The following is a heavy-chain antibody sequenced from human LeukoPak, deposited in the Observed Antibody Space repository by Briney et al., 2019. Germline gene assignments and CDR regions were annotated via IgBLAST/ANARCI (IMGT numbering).Heavy chain of an antibody. CDR2: IKQDGSEK. J-gene: IGHJ5*02. CDR1: GFTFSSYW. D-gene: IGHD3-10*01. Sequence: GGSLRLSCAASGFTFSSYWMSWVRQAPGKGLEWVASIKQDGSEKYYVDSVKGRFTISRDNAKNPLYLQMNSLRAEDTAVYYCARVGKVGFGESNWFDPWGQGTLVTVSS. CDR3: ARVGKVGFGESNWFDP. V-gene: IGHV3-7*01.